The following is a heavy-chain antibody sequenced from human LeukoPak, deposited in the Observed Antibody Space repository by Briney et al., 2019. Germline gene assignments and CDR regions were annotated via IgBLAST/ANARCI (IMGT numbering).Heavy chain of an antibody. D-gene: IGHD3-3*01. CDR2: INHSGST. J-gene: IGHJ6*02. V-gene: IGHV4-34*01. Sequence: PSETLSLTCAVYGGSFSGYYWSWIRQPPGKGLEWIGEINHSGSTNYNPSLKSRVTISVDTSKNQFSLKLSSVTAADTAVYYCAREKVLRQWYYYYYGMDVWGQGTTVTVSS. CDR1: GGSFSGYY. CDR3: AREKVLRQWYYYYYGMDV.